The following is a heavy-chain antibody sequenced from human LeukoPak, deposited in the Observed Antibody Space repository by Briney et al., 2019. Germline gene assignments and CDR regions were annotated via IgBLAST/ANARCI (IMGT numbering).Heavy chain of an antibody. CDR1: GGSISSYY. Sequence: PSVTLSLTCTVSGGSISSYYWSWIRQPPGKGLEWIGSLFYSGNTNYNPSLKSRVTISLDTSKNQVSLKLSSVTAADTAVYYCARGSSPFDYWGQGTLVTVSS. V-gene: IGHV4-59*08. J-gene: IGHJ4*02. CDR3: ARGSSPFDY. CDR2: LFYSGNT.